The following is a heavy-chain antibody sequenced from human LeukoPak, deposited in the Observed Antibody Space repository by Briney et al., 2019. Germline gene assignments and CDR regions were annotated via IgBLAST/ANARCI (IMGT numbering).Heavy chain of an antibody. V-gene: IGHV1-69*05. CDR3: ARLHFGEGDFDY. J-gene: IGHJ4*02. CDR1: GGTFSSYA. Sequence: SVKVSCKASGGTFSSYAISWVRQAPGQGLEWMGGIIPIFGTANYAQKFQGRVTITTDESTSTAYMELSSLRSEDTAVYYCARLHFGEGDFDYWGQGTLVTVSS. D-gene: IGHD3-10*01. CDR2: IIPIFGTA.